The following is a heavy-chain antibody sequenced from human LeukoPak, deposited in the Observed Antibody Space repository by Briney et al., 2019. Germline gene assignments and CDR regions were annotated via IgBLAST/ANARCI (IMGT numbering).Heavy chain of an antibody. V-gene: IGHV4-34*01. CDR1: GRSFSSYY. CDR2: MTYSGDS. Sequence: SETLSLTSAVYGRSFSSYYWSWVRQPPGKGLEWLGEMTYSGDSNFNPSLTSRVTLSADTFKNQLSLRLSSVTAVDTAVYYCATEGYTAGRQVVPSGGEGTLVTVS. D-gene: IGHD6-6*01. CDR3: ATEGYTAGRQVVPS. J-gene: IGHJ4*02.